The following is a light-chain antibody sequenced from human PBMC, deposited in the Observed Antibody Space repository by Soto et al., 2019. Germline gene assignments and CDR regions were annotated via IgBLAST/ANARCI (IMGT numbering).Light chain of an antibody. CDR2: DVS. Sequence: QSVLTQPRSVSGSPGQSVTISCTGTSSDVGGYNYVSWYQQHPGKAPKLMIYDVSKRPSGVPDRFSGSKSGNTASLTISGLQAEDEADYYCCSYAGSYTFPFGTGTKV. V-gene: IGLV2-11*01. J-gene: IGLJ1*01. CDR3: CSYAGSYTFP. CDR1: SSDVGGYNY.